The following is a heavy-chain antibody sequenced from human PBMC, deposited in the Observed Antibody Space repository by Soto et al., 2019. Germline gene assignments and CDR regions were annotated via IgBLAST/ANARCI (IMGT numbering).Heavy chain of an antibody. Sequence: GSLRLSCAASGFTFSSYEMNWVRQAPGKGLEWVSYISSSGSTIYYADSVKGRFTISRDNAKNSLYLQMNSLRAEDTAVYYCAREYTRGYYYYYGMDVWGQGTTVTVSS. CDR2: ISSSGSTI. V-gene: IGHV3-48*03. D-gene: IGHD1-1*01. J-gene: IGHJ6*02. CDR3: AREYTRGYYYYYGMDV. CDR1: GFTFSSYE.